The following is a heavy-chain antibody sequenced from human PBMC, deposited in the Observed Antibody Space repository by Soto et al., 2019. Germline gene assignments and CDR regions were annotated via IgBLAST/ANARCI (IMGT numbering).Heavy chain of an antibody. CDR1: GFTFSSYA. J-gene: IGHJ3*02. Sequence: QVQLVESGGGVVQPGRSLRLSCAASGFTFSSYAMHWVRQAPGKGLEWVAVISYDGSNKYYADSVKGRFTISRDNSKNTLYLQMNSLRAEDTAVYYCARTYPQYCGGDCYSSDIWGQGTMVTVSS. CDR2: ISYDGSNK. D-gene: IGHD2-21*02. CDR3: ARTYPQYCGGDCYSSDI. V-gene: IGHV3-30-3*01.